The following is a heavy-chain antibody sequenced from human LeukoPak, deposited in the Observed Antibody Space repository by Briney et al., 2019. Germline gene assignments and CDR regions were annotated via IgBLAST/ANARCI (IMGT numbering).Heavy chain of an antibody. CDR3: ARRGFGEEDPIDY. D-gene: IGHD3-3*01. CDR2: IHYSGNT. Sequence: SETLSLTCTVSGGSISGFYWSWIRRSPWKGLDLIGFIHYSGNTDYNPSFKSRVTISLDTPKNQFSLKLTSVTAADTAVYYCARRGFGEEDPIDYWGQGTLVTVSS. J-gene: IGHJ4*02. CDR1: GGSISGFY. V-gene: IGHV4-59*08.